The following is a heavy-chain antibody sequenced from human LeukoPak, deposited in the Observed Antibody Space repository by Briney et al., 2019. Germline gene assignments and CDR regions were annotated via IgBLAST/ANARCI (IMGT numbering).Heavy chain of an antibody. CDR3: ARGAAGLRLGELSFFDY. J-gene: IGHJ4*02. V-gene: IGHV1-2*04. D-gene: IGHD3-16*02. Sequence: ASVKVSCKASGYTFTGYYMHWVRQAPGQGLAWMGWINPNSGGTNYAQKFQGWVTMTRDTSISTAYMELSRLRSDDTAVYYCARGAAGLRLGELSFFDYWGQGTLVTVSS. CDR2: INPNSGGT. CDR1: GYTFTGYY.